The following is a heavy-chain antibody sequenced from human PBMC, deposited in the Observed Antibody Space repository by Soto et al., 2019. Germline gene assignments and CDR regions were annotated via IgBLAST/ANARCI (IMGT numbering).Heavy chain of an antibody. Sequence: SETLSLTCTVSGGSISSGGYYWTWIRQHPGKGLEWIGYIYYSGSTYYNPSLKSRVTISVDTSKNQFSLKLSSVTAADTAVYYCARVSGSYYYGMDVWGQGTTVTVS. V-gene: IGHV4-31*03. CDR3: ARVSGSYYYGMDV. J-gene: IGHJ6*02. CDR2: IYYSGST. CDR1: GGSISSGGYY. D-gene: IGHD1-26*01.